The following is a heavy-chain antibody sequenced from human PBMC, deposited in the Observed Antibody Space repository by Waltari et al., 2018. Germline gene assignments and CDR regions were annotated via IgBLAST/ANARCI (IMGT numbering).Heavy chain of an antibody. Sequence: QLQLQESGPGLVKPSETLSLTCTVSGGSISSSSYYWGWIRQPPGKGLEWIGYIYYSGSTNYNPSLKSRVTISVDTSKNQFSLKLSSVTAADTAVYYCARVSYDYVWGSYRRYYYYGMDVWGQGTTVTVSS. V-gene: IGHV4-61*05. CDR1: GGSISSSSYY. D-gene: IGHD3-16*02. CDR3: ARVSYDYVWGSYRRYYYYGMDV. J-gene: IGHJ6*02. CDR2: IYYSGST.